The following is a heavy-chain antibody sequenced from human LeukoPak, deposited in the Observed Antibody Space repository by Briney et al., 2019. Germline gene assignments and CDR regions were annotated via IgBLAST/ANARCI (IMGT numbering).Heavy chain of an antibody. Sequence: ASVKVSCKVSGYTLTELSMHWVRQAPGKGLEWMGGFDPEDGETIYAQKFQGRVTMTEDTSTDTAYMELSSLRSEDTAVYYCATDGPSSWYVAEYFQHWGRGTLVTVSS. D-gene: IGHD6-13*01. V-gene: IGHV1-24*01. CDR3: ATDGPSSWYVAEYFQH. CDR1: GYTLTELS. J-gene: IGHJ1*01. CDR2: FDPEDGET.